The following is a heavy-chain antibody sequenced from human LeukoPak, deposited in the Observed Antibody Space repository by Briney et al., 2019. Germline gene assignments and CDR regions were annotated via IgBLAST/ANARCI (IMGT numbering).Heavy chain of an antibody. J-gene: IGHJ4*02. Sequence: VASVKVSCKASGYTLTGYYMHWVRQAPGQGLTWMGGINTNSGGTNYAQKFQGRVTMTRDTSISTAYMELSRLGSDDTAVYYCARDGASGYLADYWGQGTLVTVSS. CDR3: ARDGASGYLADY. CDR1: GYTLTGYY. V-gene: IGHV1-2*02. CDR2: INTNSGGT. D-gene: IGHD3-3*01.